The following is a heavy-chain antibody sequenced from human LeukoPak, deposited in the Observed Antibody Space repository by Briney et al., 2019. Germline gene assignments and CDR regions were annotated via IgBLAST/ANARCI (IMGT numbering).Heavy chain of an antibody. CDR3: AGGRPGPAGAGTSSF. Sequence: ASVNLSLTASGYTFTTSDITWVRQATGQGLEWMGWMNPNSGKTGSAQKFQGRLTMTKNTSTSTAYMEVTGLKFEDTAIYYCAGGRPGPAGAGTSSFCGEATLITVSS. CDR1: GYTFTTSD. D-gene: IGHD1-1*01. J-gene: IGHJ4*01. V-gene: IGHV1-8*01. CDR2: MNPNSGKT.